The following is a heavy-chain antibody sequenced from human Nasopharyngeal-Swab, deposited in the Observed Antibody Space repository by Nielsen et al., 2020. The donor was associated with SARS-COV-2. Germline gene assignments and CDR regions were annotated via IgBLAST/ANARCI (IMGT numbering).Heavy chain of an antibody. Sequence: GGSLRLSCAASGFTFSDYYMSWIRQAPGKGLEWVSVIYSGGSTYYADSVKGRFTISRDNAKNSLYLQMNSLRAEDTAVYYCARDQTVTTQYEEYYYYGMDVWGQGTTVTVSS. J-gene: IGHJ6*02. D-gene: IGHD4-17*01. V-gene: IGHV3-53*01. CDR2: IYSGGST. CDR1: GFTFSDYY. CDR3: ARDQTVTTQYEEYYYYGMDV.